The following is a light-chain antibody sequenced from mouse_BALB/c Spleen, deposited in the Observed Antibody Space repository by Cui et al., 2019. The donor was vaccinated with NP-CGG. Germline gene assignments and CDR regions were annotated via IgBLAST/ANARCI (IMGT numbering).Light chain of an antibody. CDR1: TGAVKTSNY. Sequence: QAVVTQESALTSSPGETVPLNCRSNTGAVKTSNYANWVQEKPDHLFTGLIGGTNNRAPGVPARFSGSLIGDKAALTITGAQTEDEAIYFCALWYSNHWVFGGGTKLTVL. V-gene: IGLV1*01. CDR2: GTN. J-gene: IGLJ1*01. CDR3: ALWYSNHWV.